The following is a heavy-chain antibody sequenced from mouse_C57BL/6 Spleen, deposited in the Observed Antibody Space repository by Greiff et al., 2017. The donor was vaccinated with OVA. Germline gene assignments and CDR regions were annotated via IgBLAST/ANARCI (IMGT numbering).Heavy chain of an antibody. V-gene: IGHV1-39*01. J-gene: IGHJ1*03. Sequence: EVKLQQSGPELVKPGASVKISCKASGYSFTDYNMNWVKQSNGKSLEWIGVINPNYGTTSYNQKFKGKATLTVDQSSSTAYMQLNSLTSEDSAVYYWARAYYYGSIRYFDVWGTGTTVTVSS. D-gene: IGHD1-1*01. CDR1: GYSFTDYN. CDR2: INPNYGTT. CDR3: ARAYYYGSIRYFDV.